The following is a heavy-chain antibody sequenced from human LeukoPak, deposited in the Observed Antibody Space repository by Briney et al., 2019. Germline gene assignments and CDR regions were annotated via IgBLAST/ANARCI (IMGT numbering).Heavy chain of an antibody. V-gene: IGHV4-59*01. D-gene: IGHD3-22*01. Sequence: SETLSLTCTVSGGPISSYSWSWIRQPPGKGLEWIGYIYYSGSTNYNPSLKSRVTISVDTSKNQLSLKLSAVTAADTAVYYCAREGYYDSSGYKTAFDIWGQGTMVTVSS. CDR2: IYYSGST. CDR3: AREGYYDSSGYKTAFDI. J-gene: IGHJ3*02. CDR1: GGPISSYS.